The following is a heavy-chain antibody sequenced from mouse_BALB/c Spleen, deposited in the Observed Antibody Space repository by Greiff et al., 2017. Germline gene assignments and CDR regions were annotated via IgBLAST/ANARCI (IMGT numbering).Heavy chain of an antibody. CDR2: IYPGNVNT. J-gene: IGHJ1*01. CDR1: GYTFTSYY. D-gene: IGHD4-1*01. Sequence: QVQLQQSGPELVKPGASVRISCKASGYTFTSYYIHWVKQRPGQGLEWIGWIYPGNVNTKYNEKFKGKAKLTAVTSTSTAYMELSSLTNEDSAVYYCTRRDWDWYFDVWGAGTTVTVSS. CDR3: TRRDWDWYFDV. V-gene: IGHV1-66*01.